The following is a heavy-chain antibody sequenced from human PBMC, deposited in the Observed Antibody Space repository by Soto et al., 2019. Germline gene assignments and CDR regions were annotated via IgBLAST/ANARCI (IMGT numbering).Heavy chain of an antibody. CDR2: IDPSDSYI. Sequence: PGESLKISCKGSGYNFSNYWISWVRQMPGKGLEWMGKIDPSDSYINYSPPFQGHVTISVDKSITTAHVEWRSLKASDTAIYYCAREARGYEGVIDYWGQGTLVTVSS. J-gene: IGHJ4*02. CDR1: GYNFSNYW. CDR3: AREARGYEGVIDY. D-gene: IGHD5-12*01. V-gene: IGHV5-10-1*01.